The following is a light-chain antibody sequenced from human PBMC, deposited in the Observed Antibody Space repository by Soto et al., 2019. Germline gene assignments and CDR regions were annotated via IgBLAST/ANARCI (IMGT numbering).Light chain of an antibody. Sequence: QSALTQPASVSGSPGQSITIYCTGTSSDVGGYNLVSWYQHHPGKAPKVMIYEDSERPSGVSNRFSGSKSGNTASLTISGLQAEDEADYYCCSDAGPYTVVFGGGTKLTVL. CDR1: SSDVGGYNL. CDR3: CSDAGPYTVV. CDR2: EDS. V-gene: IGLV2-23*01. J-gene: IGLJ3*02.